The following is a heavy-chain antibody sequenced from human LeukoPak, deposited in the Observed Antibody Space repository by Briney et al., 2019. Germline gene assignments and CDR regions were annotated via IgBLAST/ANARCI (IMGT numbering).Heavy chain of an antibody. CDR2: ISYDGSNK. D-gene: IGHD2-2*01. J-gene: IGHJ4*02. CDR3: ARDYCSSTSCYSDC. Sequence: SGRSLRLSCAASGFTFSSYAMHWVRQAPGKGLEWVAVISYDGSNKYYADSVKGRFTISRDNSKNTLYLQMNSLRAEDTAVYYCARDYCSSTSCYSDCWGQGTLVTVSS. V-gene: IGHV3-30*04. CDR1: GFTFSSYA.